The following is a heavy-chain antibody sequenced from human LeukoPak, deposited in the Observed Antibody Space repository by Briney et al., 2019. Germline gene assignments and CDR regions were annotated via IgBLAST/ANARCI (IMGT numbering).Heavy chain of an antibody. Sequence: GGSPRLSCTASGFTFGDYAMSWFRQAPGKGLEWVGFIRSKAYGGTTEYAASVKGRFTISRDDSKSIAYLQMNSLKTEDTAVYYCTRVDTAMHYYYYYMDVWGKGTTVTVSS. V-gene: IGHV3-49*03. CDR3: TRVDTAMHYYYYYMDV. D-gene: IGHD5-18*01. J-gene: IGHJ6*03. CDR2: IRSKAYGGTT. CDR1: GFTFGDYA.